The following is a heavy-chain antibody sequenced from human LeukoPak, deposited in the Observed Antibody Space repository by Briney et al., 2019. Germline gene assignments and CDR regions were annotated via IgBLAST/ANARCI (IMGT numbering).Heavy chain of an antibody. CDR3: ARDGGIAVAGTYYYYYMDV. CDR2: INPSGGST. D-gene: IGHD6-19*01. CDR1: GYTFTSYY. V-gene: IGHV1-46*01. J-gene: IGHJ6*03. Sequence: ASVKVSCKASGYTFTSYYMHWVRQAPGQGLEWMGIINPSGGSTSYAQKFQGRVTMTRDTSTSTVYMELSSLRSEDTAVYYCARDGGIAVAGTYYYYYMDVWGKGTTVTISS.